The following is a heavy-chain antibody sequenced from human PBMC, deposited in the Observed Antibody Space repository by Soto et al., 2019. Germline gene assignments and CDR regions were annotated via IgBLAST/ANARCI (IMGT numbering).Heavy chain of an antibody. CDR3: ARAEGVVTAPQV. Sequence: QVQLVQSGAEVKKPGSSVKVSCKASGGTFSSYTISWVRQAPGQGLEWMGRIIPILGIANYAQKFQGRVTITAEKSTSTAYMELSSLRSEDTAVYYCARAEGVVTAPQVWGQGTTVTVSS. CDR2: IIPILGIA. J-gene: IGHJ6*02. D-gene: IGHD2-21*02. CDR1: GGTFSSYT. V-gene: IGHV1-69*02.